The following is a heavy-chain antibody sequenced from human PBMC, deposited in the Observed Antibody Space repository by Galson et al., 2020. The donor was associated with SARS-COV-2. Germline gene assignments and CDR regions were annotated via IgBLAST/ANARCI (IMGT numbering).Heavy chain of an antibody. CDR1: GFTFDDYA. CDR3: AKVSRELLWCGELDYYGMDV. Sequence: GGSLRLSCAASGFTFDDYAMHWVRQAPGKGLEWVSGISWNSGSIGYADSVKGRFTISRDNAKNSLYLQMNSLRAEDTALYYCAKVSRELLWCGELDYYGMDVWGQGTTVTVSS. D-gene: IGHD3-10*01. J-gene: IGHJ6*02. V-gene: IGHV3-9*01. CDR2: ISWNSGSI.